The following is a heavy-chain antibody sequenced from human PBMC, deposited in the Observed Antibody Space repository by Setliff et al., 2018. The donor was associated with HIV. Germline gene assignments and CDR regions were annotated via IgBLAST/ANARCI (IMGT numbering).Heavy chain of an antibody. D-gene: IGHD3-22*01. Sequence: PSETLSLTCAVYGGSFSGYYWSWIRQPPGKGLEWIGEINHSGSTNYNPSLKSRVTISVDTSKNQFSLEVTSVTAADSAVYFCARALYFYDSRGFRSLGFDPWGQGTLVTVSS. CDR3: ARALYFYDSRGFRSLGFDP. CDR1: GGSFSGYY. J-gene: IGHJ5*02. CDR2: INHSGST. V-gene: IGHV4-34*01.